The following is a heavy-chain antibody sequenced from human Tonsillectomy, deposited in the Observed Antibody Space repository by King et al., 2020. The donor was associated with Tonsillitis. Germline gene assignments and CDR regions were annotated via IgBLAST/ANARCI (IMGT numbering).Heavy chain of an antibody. J-gene: IGHJ4*02. CDR2: IYPGDSDV. D-gene: IGHD2-2*01. V-gene: IGHV5-51*01. CDR3: ARGLAAAITSCPAY. CDR1: GYTFTSHW. Sequence: DVQLVQSGAEVKKPGESLKISCKCSGYTFTSHWIAWVRQMPGKGLEWMGIIYPGDSDVRYSPSFQGRVTISVDKSITTAFLQWNSLRASDTALYYCARGLAAAITSCPAYWGPGTLVTVSS.